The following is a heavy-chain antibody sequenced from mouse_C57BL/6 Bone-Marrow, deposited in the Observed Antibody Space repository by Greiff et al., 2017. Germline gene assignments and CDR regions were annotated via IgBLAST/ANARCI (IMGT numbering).Heavy chain of an antibody. Sequence: EVKLMESVAELVRPGASVQLSCTASGFHIKNTYMHWVKQRPAQGLEWIGRLDPANGNTKYAPKLQGKATITTDTTSNTAYLQRSSLTSEDTAIYDCARGYYSIVAYWGQGTLVTVSA. V-gene: IGHV14-3*01. CDR1: GFHIKNTY. J-gene: IGHJ3*01. D-gene: IGHD2-5*01. CDR3: ARGYYSIVAY. CDR2: LDPANGNT.